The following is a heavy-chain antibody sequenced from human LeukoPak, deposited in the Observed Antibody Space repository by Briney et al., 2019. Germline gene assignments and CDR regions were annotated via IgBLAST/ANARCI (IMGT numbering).Heavy chain of an antibody. CDR1: GFTFSSYA. CDR2: ISGSGGST. Sequence: SGGSLRLSCAASGFTFSSYAMSWVRQAPGKGLEWVSAISGSGGSTYYADSVKGRFTISRDNSKNTLYLQMNSLRAEDTAVYYCAKPRDSSGYYSYFDYWGQGTLVIVSS. V-gene: IGHV3-23*01. CDR3: AKPRDSSGYYSYFDY. D-gene: IGHD3-22*01. J-gene: IGHJ4*02.